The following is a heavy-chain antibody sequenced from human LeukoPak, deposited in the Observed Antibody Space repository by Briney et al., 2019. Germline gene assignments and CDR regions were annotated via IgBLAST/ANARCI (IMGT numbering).Heavy chain of an antibody. J-gene: IGHJ6*03. V-gene: IGHV3-30*04. CDR1: GFTFSSYA. CDR3: ARDGWEMATTYYYYYYMDV. CDR2: VSYDGSNK. D-gene: IGHD5-24*01. Sequence: HPGGSLRLSCAAAGFTFSSYAMHWVRQAPGKGLGWVALVSYDGSNKYYADSVKGRFTISRDDSKNMLYLQINSLRGEDTAVYYCARDGWEMATTYYYYYYMDVWGKGTTVTVSS.